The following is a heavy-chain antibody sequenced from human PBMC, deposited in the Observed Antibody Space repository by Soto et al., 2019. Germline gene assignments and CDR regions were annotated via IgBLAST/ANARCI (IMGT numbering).Heavy chain of an antibody. CDR1: GFTFSSYS. CDR3: ARDQSSSWYYYAFDI. CDR2: ISSSSSYI. J-gene: IGHJ3*02. D-gene: IGHD6-13*01. V-gene: IGHV3-21*01. Sequence: PGGSLRLSCAASGFTFSSYSMNWVRQAPGKGLEWVSSISSSSSYIYYADSVKGRFTISRDNAKNSLYLQVNSLRAEDTAVYYCARDQSSSWYYYAFDIWGQGTMVTVSS.